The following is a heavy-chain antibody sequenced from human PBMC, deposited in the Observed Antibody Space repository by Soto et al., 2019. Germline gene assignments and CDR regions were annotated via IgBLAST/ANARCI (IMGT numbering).Heavy chain of an antibody. CDR3: AKSRIVVVPSEGIDV. CDR2: IGGSGGGT. J-gene: IGHJ6*02. Sequence: PGGSLRLSCAASGFTFSNYAMSWVRQAPGKGLEWVSAIGGSGGGTNYADSVKGRFTISRDNSKNTLYLQMDSLRAEDTAVYYCAKSRIVVVPSEGIDVWGQGTTVTVSS. D-gene: IGHD2-2*01. V-gene: IGHV3-23*01. CDR1: GFTFSNYA.